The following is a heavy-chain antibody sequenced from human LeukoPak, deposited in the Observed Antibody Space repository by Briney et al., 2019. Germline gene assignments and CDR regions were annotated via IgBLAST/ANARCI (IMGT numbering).Heavy chain of an antibody. CDR1: GFSFSPSA. CDR3: ASGIRERGFDY. V-gene: IGHV3-21*01. CDR2: ISPSGGAI. J-gene: IGHJ4*02. Sequence: GGSLRLSCVTSGFSFSPSAMNWIRQAPGRGLEWVSSISPSGGAIFYAESLRGRFTISRDNAKNSLFLQMNTLRAEDTAVYFCASGIRERGFDYWGQGTLVTVSS. D-gene: IGHD1-1*01.